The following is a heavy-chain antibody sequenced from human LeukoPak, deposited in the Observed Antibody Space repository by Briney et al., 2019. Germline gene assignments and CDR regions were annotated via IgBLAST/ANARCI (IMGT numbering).Heavy chain of an antibody. Sequence: KPSETLSLTCTVSGGSISSSNYYWSWIRQPPGKGLEWIGSMYYSGSTYYNPSLKSRVTISVDTSKNQISLKLSSVTATDTAVYYCARLGCSGVSCYDGRFDYWGQGTLVTVSS. V-gene: IGHV4-39*01. J-gene: IGHJ4*02. CDR2: MYYSGST. CDR1: GGSISSSNYY. D-gene: IGHD2-15*01. CDR3: ARLGCSGVSCYDGRFDY.